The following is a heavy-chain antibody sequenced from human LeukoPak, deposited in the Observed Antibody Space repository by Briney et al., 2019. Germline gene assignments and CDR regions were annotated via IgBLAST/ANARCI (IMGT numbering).Heavy chain of an antibody. J-gene: IGHJ6*03. CDR2: IYHSGST. V-gene: IGHV4-39*07. CDR1: GGSISSSSYY. Sequence: SETLSLTCTVSGGSISSSSYYWGWIRQPPGKGLEWIGSIYHSGSTYYNPSLKSRVTISVDTSKNQFSLKLSSVTAADTAVYYCARVGGRNYDILTGYSPGNFYYYYYMDVWGKGTTVTVSS. CDR3: ARVGGRNYDILTGYSPGNFYYYYYMDV. D-gene: IGHD3-9*01.